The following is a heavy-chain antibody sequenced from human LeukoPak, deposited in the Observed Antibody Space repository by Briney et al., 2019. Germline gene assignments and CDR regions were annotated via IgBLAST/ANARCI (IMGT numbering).Heavy chain of an antibody. CDR2: ISSSGDST. Sequence: GGTLRLSCAASGFTFSSHGMSWVRQAPGKGLGWVSAISSSGDSTYYADSVKGRFTISRDNSKNTLYLQMNSLRAEDTAVYYCARIAAAGTGGFDYWGQGTLVTVSS. V-gene: IGHV3-23*01. CDR1: GFTFSSHG. J-gene: IGHJ4*02. CDR3: ARIAAAGTGGFDY. D-gene: IGHD6-13*01.